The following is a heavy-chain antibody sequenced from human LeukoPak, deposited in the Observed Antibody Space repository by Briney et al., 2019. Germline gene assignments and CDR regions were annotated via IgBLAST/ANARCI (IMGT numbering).Heavy chain of an antibody. V-gene: IGHV3-74*01. Sequence: SGGSLRLSCAASGFTFSSYWMHWVRQAPGKGPVWVSRINSDGSSTSYADSVKGRFTISRDNAKNTLYLQMNSLRAEDTAVYYCARYDYYDSSGYKIAEYFQHWGQGTLVTVSS. CDR3: ARYDYYDSSGYKIAEYFQH. CDR1: GFTFSSYW. CDR2: INSDGSST. D-gene: IGHD3-22*01. J-gene: IGHJ1*01.